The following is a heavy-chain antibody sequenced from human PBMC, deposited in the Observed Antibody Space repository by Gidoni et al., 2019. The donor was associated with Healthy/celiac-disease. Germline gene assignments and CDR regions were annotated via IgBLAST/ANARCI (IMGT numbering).Heavy chain of an antibody. V-gene: IGHV3-30-3*01. D-gene: IGHD5-12*01. CDR2: ISYDGSNK. J-gene: IGHJ4*02. CDR1: GFTFSRYA. Sequence: QVQLVESGGGVVQPGRSLSLPCASSGFTFSRYAMHWVRQAPRKGLEWVAGISYDGSNKYYADSVKGRFTNSRDNSKNTLYLQMNSLRAEDTAVYYCAREGRRWLLASPASFDYWGQGTLVTVSS. CDR3: AREGRRWLLASPASFDY.